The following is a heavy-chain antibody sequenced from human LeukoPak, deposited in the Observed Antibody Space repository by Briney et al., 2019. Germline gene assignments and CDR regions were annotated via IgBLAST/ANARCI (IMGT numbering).Heavy chain of an antibody. Sequence: PGGSLRLSCVASGFTFSSNGMHWVRQAPGKGLEWVAVIWYDGSNKYYADSVKGRFTISRDNSKHTLYLQMNSLRAEDTAVYYCARAEKIAVAGMGYYFDYWGQGTLVTVSS. CDR1: GFTFSSNG. CDR2: IWYDGSNK. J-gene: IGHJ4*02. V-gene: IGHV3-33*01. CDR3: ARAEKIAVAGMGYYFDY. D-gene: IGHD6-19*01.